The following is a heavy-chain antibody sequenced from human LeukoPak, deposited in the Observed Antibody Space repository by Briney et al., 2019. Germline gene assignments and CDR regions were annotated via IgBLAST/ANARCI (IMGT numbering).Heavy chain of an antibody. CDR1: GFIFSDYY. V-gene: IGHV3-11*01. J-gene: IGHJ3*02. CDR3: AKDIERGLGINAFDT. D-gene: IGHD1-14*01. Sequence: GGSLRLSCAASGFIFSDYYMSWIRQTPGKGLEWVSYISGSDNAIYYADSVKGRFTISRDNAKNSLYLQMNSLRAEDTALYYCAKDIERGLGINAFDTWGQGTMVTVSS. CDR2: ISGSDNAI.